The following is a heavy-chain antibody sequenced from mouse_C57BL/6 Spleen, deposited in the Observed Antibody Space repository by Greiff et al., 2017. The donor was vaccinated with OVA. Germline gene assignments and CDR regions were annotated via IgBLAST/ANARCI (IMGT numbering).Heavy chain of an antibody. V-gene: IGHV1-82*01. J-gene: IGHJ4*01. CDR1: GYAFSSSW. D-gene: IGHD2-4*01. CDR2: IYPGDGDT. CDR3: ARYPSYDYGSNYAMDY. Sequence: QVQLKQSGPELVKPGASVKISCKASGYAFSSSWMNWVKQRPGKGLEWIGRIYPGDGDTNYNGKFKGKATLTADKSSSTAYMQLSSLTSENSAVSFIARYPSYDYGSNYAMDYWGQGTSVTVSS.